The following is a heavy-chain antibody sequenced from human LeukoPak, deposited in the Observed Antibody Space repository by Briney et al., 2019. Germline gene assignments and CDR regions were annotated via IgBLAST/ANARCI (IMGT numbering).Heavy chain of an antibody. CDR1: GYTFTGYY. CDR2: INPNSGGT. V-gene: IGHV1-2*02. D-gene: IGHD3-10*01. Sequence: ASVKVSCEASGYTFTGYYMHWVRQAPGQGLEWMGWINPNSGGTNYAQKFQGRVTMTRDTSISTAYMELSRLRSDDTAVYYCATEGLLWLGELLSTGGGFDIWGQGTMVTVSS. CDR3: ATEGLLWLGELLSTGGGFDI. J-gene: IGHJ3*02.